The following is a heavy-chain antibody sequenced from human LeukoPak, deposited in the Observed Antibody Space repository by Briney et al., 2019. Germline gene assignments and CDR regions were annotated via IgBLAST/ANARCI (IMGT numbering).Heavy chain of an antibody. CDR2: IRYDGSNK. CDR3: AKDRGVGANPDY. V-gene: IGHV3-30*02. D-gene: IGHD1-26*01. J-gene: IGHJ4*02. Sequence: PGGFLRLSCAASGFIFSTYGMHWVRQAPGKGLAWVAFIRYDGSNKYYADSVKGRFTISRDNSKNTLYLQMNSLRGEDTAVYYCAKDRGVGANPDYWGQGTLVTVSS. CDR1: GFIFSTYG.